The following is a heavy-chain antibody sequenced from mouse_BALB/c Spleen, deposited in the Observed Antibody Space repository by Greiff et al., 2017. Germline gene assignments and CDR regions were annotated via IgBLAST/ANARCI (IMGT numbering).Heavy chain of an antibody. V-gene: IGHV1-87*01. CDR1: GYTFTSYW. CDR2: IYPGDGDT. Sequence: LQESGAELARPGASVKLSCKASGYTFTSYWMQWVKQRPGQGLEWIGAIYPGDGDTRYTQKFKGKATLTADKSSSTAYMQLSSLASEDSAVYYCARDDYAMDYWGQGTSVTVSS. J-gene: IGHJ4*01. CDR3: ARDDYAMDY.